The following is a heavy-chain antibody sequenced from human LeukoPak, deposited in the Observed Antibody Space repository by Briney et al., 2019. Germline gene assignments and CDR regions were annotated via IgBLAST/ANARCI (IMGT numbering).Heavy chain of an antibody. V-gene: IGHV4-59*11. CDR3: ARYSGTYYHY. CDR1: GGSISNHY. CDR2: IRYSGST. Sequence: PSETLPLTCTVSGGSISNHYWSWIRQPPGKGLEWIGYIRYSGSTKYNPSLKSRLTISVDTSKNQFSLKLSSVTAVDTAVYYCARYSGTYYHYWSRGTLVTVSS. D-gene: IGHD1-26*01. J-gene: IGHJ4*02.